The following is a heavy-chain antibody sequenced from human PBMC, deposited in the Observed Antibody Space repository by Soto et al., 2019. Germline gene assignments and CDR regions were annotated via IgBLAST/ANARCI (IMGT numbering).Heavy chain of an antibody. CDR2: IWYDGSNK. CDR3: ARGLTSRMVWFGEFLYYSDY. CDR1: GFTFSSYG. Sequence: QVQLVESGGGVVQPGRSLRLSCAASGFTFSSYGMHWVRQAPGKGLEWVAVIWYDGSNKYYADSVKGRFTISRDNSKNTLYLQMNSLRAEDTAVYYCARGLTSRMVWFGEFLYYSDYWGQGTLVTVSS. J-gene: IGHJ4*02. D-gene: IGHD3-10*01. V-gene: IGHV3-33*01.